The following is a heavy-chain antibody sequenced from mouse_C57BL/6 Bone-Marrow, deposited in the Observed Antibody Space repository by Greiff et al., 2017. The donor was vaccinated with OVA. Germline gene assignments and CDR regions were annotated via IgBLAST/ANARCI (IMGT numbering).Heavy chain of an antibody. CDR3: AAGYYGSSLDY. J-gene: IGHJ2*01. D-gene: IGHD1-1*01. Sequence: QVQLQQSGAELVKPGASVKMSCKASGYTFTSYWITWVKQRPGQGLEWIGDIYPGSGSTNYNEKFKSKATLTVDTSSSTAYMQLSSLTSEDSAVYYCAAGYYGSSLDYWGQGTTLTVSS. CDR2: IYPGSGST. V-gene: IGHV1-55*01. CDR1: GYTFTSYW.